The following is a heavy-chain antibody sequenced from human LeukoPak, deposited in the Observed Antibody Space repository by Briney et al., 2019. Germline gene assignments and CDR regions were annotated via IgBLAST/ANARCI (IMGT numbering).Heavy chain of an antibody. J-gene: IGHJ3*02. CDR1: GFTVSSNY. CDR2: IYSGGST. V-gene: IGHV3-53*01. CDR3: AREEKYYGSGSYPDAFDI. D-gene: IGHD3-10*01. Sequence: GGSLRLSCAASGFTVSSNYMSWVRQAPGKGLEWVSVIYSGGSTYYADSVKGRFTISRDNAKNSLYLQMNSLRAEDTAVYYCAREEKYYGSGSYPDAFDIWGQGTMVTVSS.